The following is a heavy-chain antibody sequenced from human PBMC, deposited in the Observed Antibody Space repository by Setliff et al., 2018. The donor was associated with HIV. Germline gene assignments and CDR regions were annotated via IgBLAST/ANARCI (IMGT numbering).Heavy chain of an antibody. CDR2: INHRGST. J-gene: IGHJ4*02. CDR1: GGSFSGYY. CDR3: ARGRFHRLHRPYSCSGSLGIQYFDY. V-gene: IGHV4-34*01. D-gene: IGHD3-10*01. Sequence: SETLSLTCAVYGGSFSGYYWSWIRQYPGKGLEWIGEINHRGSTNYNPSLKSRVTTSVDTPKNQFSLKRSSVTATDSARYSCARGRFHRLHRPYSCSGSLGIQYFDYWGQGTLVTVSS.